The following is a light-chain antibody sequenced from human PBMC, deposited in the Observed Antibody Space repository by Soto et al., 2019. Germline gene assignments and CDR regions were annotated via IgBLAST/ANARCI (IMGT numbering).Light chain of an antibody. CDR1: RFNIGRYS. CDR2: SDE. J-gene: IGLJ2*01. Sequence: QSVLTQPPSASGTHGQTVIMSCSGSRFNIGRYSVNWYQQFPGTAPKLLIYSDEQRPSGVPDRFSGSKSGTSMSLAISGLQPEDEADYFCGAWDGTMDGPVLGGGTQLTVL. V-gene: IGLV1-44*01. CDR3: GAWDGTMDGPV.